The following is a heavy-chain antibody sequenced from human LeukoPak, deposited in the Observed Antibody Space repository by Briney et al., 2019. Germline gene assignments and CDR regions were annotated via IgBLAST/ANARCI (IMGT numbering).Heavy chain of an antibody. CDR2: IIPILGIA. Sequence: SVKVSCKASGGTFSSYAISWVRQAPGQGLEWMGRIIPILGIANYAQKFQGRVTITADKSTSTAYMELSSLRSEDTAVYYCARDDCSSTSCYMSSSGWYVVYNWFDPWGQGTLVTVSS. V-gene: IGHV1-69*04. D-gene: IGHD2-2*02. CDR1: GGTFSSYA. CDR3: ARDDCSSTSCYMSSSGWYVVYNWFDP. J-gene: IGHJ5*02.